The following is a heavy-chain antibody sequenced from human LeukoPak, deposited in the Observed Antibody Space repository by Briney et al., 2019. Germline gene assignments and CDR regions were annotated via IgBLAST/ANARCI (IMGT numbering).Heavy chain of an antibody. CDR2: INPNGGGT. Sequence: ASVKVSCKASGYTFTGYYMHWVRQAPGQGLEWMGRINPNGGGTNYAQKFQGRVTMTRDTSISTAYMELSRLRSDDTAVYYCAREFPKSLKYGGNWFDPWGQGTLVTVSS. V-gene: IGHV1-2*06. D-gene: IGHD4-17*01. CDR1: GYTFTGYY. CDR3: AREFPKSLKYGGNWFDP. J-gene: IGHJ5*02.